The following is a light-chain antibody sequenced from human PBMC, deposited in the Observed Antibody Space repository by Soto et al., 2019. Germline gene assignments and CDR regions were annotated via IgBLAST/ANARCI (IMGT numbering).Light chain of an antibody. J-gene: IGKJ4*01. CDR2: AAS. CDR3: QKYDSVPLT. V-gene: IGKV1-27*01. Sequence: DSQMTQSPCSLSASVGDRVTITCRASQGINNFVAWYQQKPGEVPKLLIYAASTLQSGVPSRFSGSGFGTDFVLTISSLEPEDVATYYCQKYDSVPLTFGGGTRVEIK. CDR1: QGINNF.